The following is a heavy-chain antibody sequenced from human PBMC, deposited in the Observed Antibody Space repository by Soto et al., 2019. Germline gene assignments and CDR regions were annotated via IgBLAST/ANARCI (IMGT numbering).Heavy chain of an antibody. J-gene: IGHJ6*02. CDR1: GGSISSSSYY. D-gene: IGHD2-2*01. V-gene: IGHV4-39*01. Sequence: PSETLSLTCTVSGGSISSSSYYWGWIHQPPGKGLEWIGSIYYSGSTYYNPSLKSRVTISVDTSKNQFSLKLSSVTAADTAVYYCEGGGNIVVVPAAPGDYYYGMDVWGQGTTVTVSS. CDR3: EGGGNIVVVPAAPGDYYYGMDV. CDR2: IYYSGST.